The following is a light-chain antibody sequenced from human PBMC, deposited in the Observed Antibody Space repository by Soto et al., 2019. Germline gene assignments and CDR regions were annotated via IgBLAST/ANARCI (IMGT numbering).Light chain of an antibody. J-gene: IGKJ1*01. Sequence: DFQMTQSPSTLSASVGDRVTITCRASQSINTWLAWYQQKPGKAPKVLIYDASSLESGVPSRFSGSGSGTEFPIPISRLQPDAFATHYCQQYNSYQTFGQGTKVDIK. CDR3: QQYNSYQT. CDR2: DAS. CDR1: QSINTW. V-gene: IGKV1-5*01.